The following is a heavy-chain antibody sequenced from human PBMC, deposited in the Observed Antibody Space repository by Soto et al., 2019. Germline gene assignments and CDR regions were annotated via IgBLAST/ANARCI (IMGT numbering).Heavy chain of an antibody. CDR2: ISGSGGST. V-gene: IGHV3-23*01. Sequence: PGGSLRLSCAASGFTFSSYAMSWVRQAPGKGLEWVSAISGSGGSTYYADSVKGRFTISRDNSKNTLYLQMNSLRAEDTAVYYCAKLPTDYYDSSGYGYWGQGTLVTVSS. CDR3: AKLPTDYYDSSGYGY. J-gene: IGHJ4*02. CDR1: GFTFSSYA. D-gene: IGHD3-22*01.